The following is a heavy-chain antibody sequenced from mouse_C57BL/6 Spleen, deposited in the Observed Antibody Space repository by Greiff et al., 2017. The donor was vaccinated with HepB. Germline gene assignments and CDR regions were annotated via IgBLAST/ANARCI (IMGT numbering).Heavy chain of an antibody. CDR3: ARPLNWALAY. CDR1: GFTFSDYY. V-gene: IGHV5-12*01. CDR2: ISNGGGST. Sequence: EVMLVESGGGLVQPGGSLKLSCAASGFTFSDYYMYWVRQTPEKRLEWVAYISNGGGSTYYPDTVKGRFTISRDNAKNTLYLQMSRLKSEDTAMYYCARPLNWALAYWGQGTLVTVSA. J-gene: IGHJ3*01. D-gene: IGHD4-1*01.